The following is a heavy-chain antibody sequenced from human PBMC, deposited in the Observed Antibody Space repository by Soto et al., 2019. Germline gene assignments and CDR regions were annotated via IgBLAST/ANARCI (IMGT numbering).Heavy chain of an antibody. V-gene: IGHV1-2*04. CDR3: ARDYGSAAGTDYYGMDV. CDR1: GYTFTGYY. J-gene: IGHJ6*02. Sequence: ASVKVSCKASGYTFTGYYMHWVRQAPGQGLEWMGWINPNSGGTNYAQKFQGWVTMTRDTSISTAYMELSRLRSDDTAVYYCARDYGSAAGTDYYGMDVWGQGTTVTVSS. CDR2: INPNSGGT. D-gene: IGHD6-13*01.